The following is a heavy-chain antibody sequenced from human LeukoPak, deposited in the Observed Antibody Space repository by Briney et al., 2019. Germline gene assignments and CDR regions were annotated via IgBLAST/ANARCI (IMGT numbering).Heavy chain of an antibody. CDR2: LSSSGGST. CDR1: GFSFSRYD. CDR3: VKDEKGRTDHEYGLVV. D-gene: IGHD3-10*01. V-gene: IGHV3-64D*09. J-gene: IGHJ6*02. Sequence: GGSLRLSCSASGFSFSRYDMHWVRQAPGKGLEYVSALSSSGGSTYYADSVKGRFTISRDNSKNTLYLQMSSLRAGDTAVYYCVKDEKGRTDHEYGLVVWGQGTTVTVSS.